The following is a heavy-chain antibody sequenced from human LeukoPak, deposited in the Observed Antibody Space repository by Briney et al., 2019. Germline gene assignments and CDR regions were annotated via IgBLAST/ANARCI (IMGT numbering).Heavy chain of an antibody. CDR3: AREYKVDWFDP. J-gene: IGHJ5*02. CDR1: GFTFSSYS. Sequence: GGSLRLSCAASGFTFSSYSMNWVRQAPGKGLEWVGRTRNKANSYTTEYAASVKGRFTISRDDSKNSLYLQMNSLKTEDTAVYYCAREYKVDWFDPWGQGTLVTVSS. D-gene: IGHD1-14*01. CDR2: TRNKANSYTT. V-gene: IGHV3-72*01.